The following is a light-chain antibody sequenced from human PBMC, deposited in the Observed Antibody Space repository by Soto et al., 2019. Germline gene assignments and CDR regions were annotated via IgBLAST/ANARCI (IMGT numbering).Light chain of an antibody. Sequence: DIPMTQSPSSVSASVGDRVTITCRASQDISSWLAWYQQKPGKAPKLLIYSASSLQSGVPSRFSGSGSGTDFTLTVSSLQPEDFATYYCQQTNSFPRTFGQGTRLEIK. J-gene: IGKJ5*01. CDR2: SAS. CDR1: QDISSW. CDR3: QQTNSFPRT. V-gene: IGKV1-12*01.